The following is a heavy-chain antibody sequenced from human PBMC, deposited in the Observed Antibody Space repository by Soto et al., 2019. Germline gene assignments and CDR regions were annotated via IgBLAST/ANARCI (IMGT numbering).Heavy chain of an antibody. Sequence: SETLSLTCTVSGGSISSYYWSWIRQPAGKGLEWIGRIYTSGSTNYNPSLKSRVTMSVDTSKNQLSLKLSSVTAADTAVYYCARACSSNSCYDVFDYWGQGTLVTVSS. CDR3: ARACSSNSCYDVFDY. CDR2: IYTSGST. V-gene: IGHV4-4*07. CDR1: GGSISSYY. J-gene: IGHJ4*02. D-gene: IGHD2-2*01.